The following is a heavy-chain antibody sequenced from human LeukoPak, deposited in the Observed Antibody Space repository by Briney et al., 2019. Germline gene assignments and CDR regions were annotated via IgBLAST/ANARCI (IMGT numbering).Heavy chain of an antibody. D-gene: IGHD3-9*01. CDR2: ISSSSYM. Sequence: PGGSLRLSCAASGFTFSSYSMNWVRQAPGKGLEWVSSISSSSYMYYADSVKGRFTISRDNAKNSLYLQMNSLRAEDTAVYYCARDEGYDILTGYYPAPRWGQGTLVTVSS. J-gene: IGHJ4*02. CDR1: GFTFSSYS. V-gene: IGHV3-21*01. CDR3: ARDEGYDILTGYYPAPR.